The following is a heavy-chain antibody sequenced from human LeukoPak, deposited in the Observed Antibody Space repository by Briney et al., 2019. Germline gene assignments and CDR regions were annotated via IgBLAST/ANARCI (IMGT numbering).Heavy chain of an antibody. CDR2: IYYSGST. J-gene: IGHJ4*02. V-gene: IGHV4-39*07. Sequence: PSETLSLTCTVSGDSISSSSYYWGWIRQPPGKGLEWMGSIYYSGSTYYNPSLKSRVTISVDTSKNQFSLKLSSVTAADTAVYYCASTLFGESPHFDYWGQGTLVTVSS. CDR1: GDSISSSSYY. CDR3: ASTLFGESPHFDY. D-gene: IGHD3-10*02.